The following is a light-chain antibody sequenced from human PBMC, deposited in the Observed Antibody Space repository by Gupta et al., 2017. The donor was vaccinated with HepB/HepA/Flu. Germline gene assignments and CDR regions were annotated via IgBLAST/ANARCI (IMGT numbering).Light chain of an antibody. Sequence: EIIMTQSPATLSVSPGERATLSCRASQSVGNNLAWYQHIAGQAPRLLIFGASTRAPGIPARFSGSGSGTDFTLTISSLQSEDFAIYYCQHDNNLPFSFGRGTKVDIK. J-gene: IGKJ4*01. CDR1: QSVGNN. CDR2: GAS. V-gene: IGKV3-15*01. CDR3: QHDNNLPFS.